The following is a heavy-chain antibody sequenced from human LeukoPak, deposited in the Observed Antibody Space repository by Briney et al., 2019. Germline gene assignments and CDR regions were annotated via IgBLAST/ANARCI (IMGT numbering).Heavy chain of an antibody. CDR2: IRYDGTDK. CDR1: GFTFSSYG. V-gene: IGHV3-30*02. CDR3: AKGVYYCSSSTCPQYYYYMDV. J-gene: IGHJ6*03. D-gene: IGHD2-2*01. Sequence: GGSLRLSCAASGFTFSSYGLHWVRQAPGKGLEWVTFIRYDGTDKYYADSVKGRFTISRDDSKNTLYLQMNSLRPEDTAVYYCAKGVYYCSSSTCPQYYYYMDVWGKGTTVTVSS.